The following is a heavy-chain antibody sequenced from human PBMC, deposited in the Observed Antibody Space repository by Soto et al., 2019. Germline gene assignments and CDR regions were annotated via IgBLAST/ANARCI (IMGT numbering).Heavy chain of an antibody. CDR3: AKVASGSGGGNWFDP. Sequence: QVQLVQSGAEMKKPGSSVKVSCRASGGTFSNYAISWVRQAPGQGLEWMGGIIPIFATANYAQKFQGRVTITADESTSTAYMELSSLRSEDTAVYYCAKVASGSGGGNWFDPWGQGTLVTVSS. CDR1: GGTFSNYA. CDR2: IIPIFATA. D-gene: IGHD5-12*01. V-gene: IGHV1-69*01. J-gene: IGHJ5*02.